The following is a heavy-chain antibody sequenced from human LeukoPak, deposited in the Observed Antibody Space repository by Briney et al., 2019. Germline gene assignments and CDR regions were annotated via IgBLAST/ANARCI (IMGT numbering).Heavy chain of an antibody. J-gene: IGHJ4*02. V-gene: IGHV3-30-3*01. Sequence: GGSLRLSCAASGFTFSSYAMHWVRQAPGKGLEWVVVISYNGSNKYYADSVKGRFTISRDNSKNTLYLQMNSLRAEDTAVYYCARGDLYYGSSGYYWGQGTLVTVSS. D-gene: IGHD3-22*01. CDR3: ARGDLYYGSSGYY. CDR1: GFTFSSYA. CDR2: ISYNGSNK.